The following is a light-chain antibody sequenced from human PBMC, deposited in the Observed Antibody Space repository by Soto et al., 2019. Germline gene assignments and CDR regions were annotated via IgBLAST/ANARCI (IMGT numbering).Light chain of an antibody. Sequence: AIRMTQSPSSLSASTGDRVTITCRASQGISSYLAWYQQKPGKAPKLLIYAASTLQSGVPSRFSGSGSGTDFTLTISCLRAGDFATYYCQQYYSYPLTFGGGTKVEIK. J-gene: IGKJ4*01. V-gene: IGKV1-8*01. CDR2: AAS. CDR1: QGISSY. CDR3: QQYYSYPLT.